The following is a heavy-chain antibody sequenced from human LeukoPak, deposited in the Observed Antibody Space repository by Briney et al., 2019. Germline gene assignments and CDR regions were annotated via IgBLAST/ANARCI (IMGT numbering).Heavy chain of an antibody. Sequence: GGSLRLSCAASGFTLSSYSMNWVRQAPGKGLEWVSSISSSSRYIYYADSVKGRFTISRENAKNSLYVQMNSLRAEDTAVYYCASLLGVGYYYGSGSYPYYYGMDVWGQGTTVTVSS. CDR2: ISSSSRYI. J-gene: IGHJ6*02. CDR1: GFTLSSYS. V-gene: IGHV3-21*01. CDR3: ASLLGVGYYYGSGSYPYYYGMDV. D-gene: IGHD3-10*01.